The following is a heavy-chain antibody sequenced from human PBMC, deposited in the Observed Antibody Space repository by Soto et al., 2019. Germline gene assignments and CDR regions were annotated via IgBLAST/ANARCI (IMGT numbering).Heavy chain of an antibody. V-gene: IGHV3-48*03. J-gene: IGHJ6*02. CDR2: ISSSGSTI. Sequence: EVQLVESGGGLVQPGGSLRLSCAASGFTLSSYEMNWVRQAPGKGLEWVSYISSSGSTIYYADSVKGRFTISRDNAKNSLYLQMNSLRAEDTAVYYCAREVNTYGMDVWGQGPTVTVSS. D-gene: IGHD4-4*01. CDR1: GFTLSSYE. CDR3: AREVNTYGMDV.